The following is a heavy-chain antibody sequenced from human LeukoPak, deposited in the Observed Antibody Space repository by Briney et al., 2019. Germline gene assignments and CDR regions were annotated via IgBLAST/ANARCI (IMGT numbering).Heavy chain of an antibody. D-gene: IGHD2-15*01. CDR2: ISGSGGST. CDR1: GFTFSSYA. V-gene: IGHV3-23*01. CDR3: AKVALARYCSGGSCYHFDY. J-gene: IGHJ4*02. Sequence: PGGSLRLSCAASGFTFSSYAMSWVRQAPGKGLEWVSAISGSGGSTYYADSVKGRFTISRDNSKNTLYLQMNSLRAEDTAAYYCAKVALARYCSGGSCYHFDYWGQGTLVTVSS.